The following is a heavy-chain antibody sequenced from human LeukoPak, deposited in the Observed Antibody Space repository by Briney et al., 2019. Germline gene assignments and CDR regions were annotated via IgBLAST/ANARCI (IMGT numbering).Heavy chain of an antibody. CDR3: AKGPWSPGDTEFDY. CDR1: GFTLSNCG. J-gene: IGHJ4*02. V-gene: IGHV3-30*18. CDR2: ISYNGRNI. Sequence: PGRSLRLSCAASGFTLSNCGMHWVRQGPGKGLEWVAFISYNGRNIYYRDSVKGRSTISRDNSKNTLYLQMDSLRPEDSALYYCAKGPWSPGDTEFDYWGQGTLVTVSS. D-gene: IGHD1-26*01.